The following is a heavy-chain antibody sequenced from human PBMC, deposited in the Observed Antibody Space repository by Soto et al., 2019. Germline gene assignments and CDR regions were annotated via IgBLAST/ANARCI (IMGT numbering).Heavy chain of an antibody. CDR2: IYWDDDK. J-gene: IGHJ6*02. Sequence: QITLKESGPTLVKPTQTLTLTCTFSGFSLSTTGVGVGWIRQPPGKALEWLALIYWDDDKRYKPSLKSRLTITKDTSKNQVVLTMTNMDPVDTATYYCVQSRCGGDCLRSYSSHSYYGLDVWGQGTTVTVSS. V-gene: IGHV2-5*02. CDR1: GFSLSTTGVG. CDR3: VQSRCGGDCLRSYSSHSYYGLDV. D-gene: IGHD2-21*01.